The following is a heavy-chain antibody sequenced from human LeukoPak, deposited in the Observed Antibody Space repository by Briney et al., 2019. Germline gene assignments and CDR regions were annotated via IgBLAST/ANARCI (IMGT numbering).Heavy chain of an antibody. CDR3: ASVDTAMGDFDY. J-gene: IGHJ4*02. V-gene: IGHV1-69*01. CDR1: GGTFSSYA. D-gene: IGHD5-18*01. Sequence: SVKVSCKASGGTFSSYAISWVRQAPGQGLEWMGGIIPIFGTANYAQKFQGRVTITADESTSTAYMELSSLRSEDTAVYYCASVDTAMGDFDYWGQGTLVTVSS. CDR2: IIPIFGTA.